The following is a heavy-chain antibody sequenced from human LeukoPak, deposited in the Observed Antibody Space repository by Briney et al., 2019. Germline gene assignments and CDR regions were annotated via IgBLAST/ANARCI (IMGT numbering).Heavy chain of an antibody. D-gene: IGHD3-22*01. CDR2: IIPIFGTA. CDR3: ARARTKASTYYYDSSGIFDY. J-gene: IGHJ4*02. CDR1: GGTFSSYA. V-gene: IGHV1-69*13. Sequence: GASVKVSCKASGGTFSSYAISWVRQAPGQGLEWMGGIIPIFGTANYAQKFQGRVTITADESTSTAYMELSSPRSEDTAVYYCARARTKASTYYYDSSGIFDYWGQGTLVTVSS.